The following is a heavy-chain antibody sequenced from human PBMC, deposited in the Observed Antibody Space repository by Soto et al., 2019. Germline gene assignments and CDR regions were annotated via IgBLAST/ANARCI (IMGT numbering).Heavy chain of an antibody. CDR3: ARVGVLRFLEWLLTHDY. V-gene: IGHV1-18*01. J-gene: IGHJ4*02. D-gene: IGHD3-3*01. CDR1: GYTFPIYG. Sequence: ASVKVSCKASGYTFPIYGISWVRQDTGQGLEWMGWISAYNGNTNYAQKLQGRVTMTTDTSTSTAYMELRSLRSDDTAVYYCARVGVLRFLEWLLTHDYWGQGTLVTVSS. CDR2: ISAYNGNT.